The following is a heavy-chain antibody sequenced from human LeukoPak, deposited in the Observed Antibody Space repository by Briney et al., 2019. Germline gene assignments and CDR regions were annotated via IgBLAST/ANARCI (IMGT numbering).Heavy chain of an antibody. CDR3: ARTPLERCPGSTCFPYSDS. J-gene: IGHJ4*02. V-gene: IGHV4-4*08. CDR1: GDFISRDY. Sequence: SSETLSLTCTVSGDFISRDYWSWSRQPPGKGQDRSGFWCISWTTDCNPSLKSTVTISADTCQNQISLNVNSVPAADTAVSFSARTPLERCPGSTCFPYSDSWGPGILVTVSS. CDR2: WCISWTT. D-gene: IGHD2-2*01.